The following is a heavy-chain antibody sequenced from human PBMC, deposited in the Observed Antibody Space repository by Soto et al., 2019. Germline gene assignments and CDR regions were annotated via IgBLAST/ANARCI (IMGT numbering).Heavy chain of an antibody. V-gene: IGHV1-58*02. CDR1: GFTFTSSA. Sequence: QMQLVQSGPEVKKPGTSVKVSCKASGFTFTSSAMQWVRQARGQRLEWIGWIVVGSGNTNYAQKFQERVTITRDISTSTAYMELSRLRSEETAVYYCEAGGYCSRTSCLDPDYWGQGTLVTVTS. CDR3: EAGGYCSRTSCLDPDY. J-gene: IGHJ4*02. D-gene: IGHD2-2*01. CDR2: IVVGSGNT.